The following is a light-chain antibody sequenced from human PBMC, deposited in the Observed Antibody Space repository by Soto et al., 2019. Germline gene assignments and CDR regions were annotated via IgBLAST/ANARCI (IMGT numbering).Light chain of an antibody. Sequence: EIVLTQSPATLSLSPGERATLSCRASQSVSSNYLAWYQQKPGQAPRLLIYAASTRATGIPDRFRGSGSGTDFTLTISRLEPEDFAVYSCQQYGSSPLTFGGGTKVDIK. CDR1: QSVSSNY. J-gene: IGKJ4*01. CDR3: QQYGSSPLT. CDR2: AAS. V-gene: IGKV3-20*01.